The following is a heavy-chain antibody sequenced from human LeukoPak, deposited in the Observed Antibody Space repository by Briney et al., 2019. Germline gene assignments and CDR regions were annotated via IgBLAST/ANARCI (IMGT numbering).Heavy chain of an antibody. J-gene: IGHJ6*02. V-gene: IGHV4-34*01. CDR1: GGSFSGYY. Sequence: SETLSLTFAVYGGSFSGYYWSWIRPPPGKGLEWIGEINHSGSTSYNPPLRSRVTISVDTSKSQFSLRLSSVTAADTAVYYCARGRLGTTFRGSSFYLGLDVWGQGTTVTVSS. CDR3: ARGRLGTTFRGSSFYLGLDV. CDR2: INHSGST. D-gene: IGHD1-14*01.